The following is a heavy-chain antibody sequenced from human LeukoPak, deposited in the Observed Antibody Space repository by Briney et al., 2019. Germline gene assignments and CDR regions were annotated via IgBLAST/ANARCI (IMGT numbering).Heavy chain of an antibody. V-gene: IGHV5-51*01. Sequence: GESLKISCKGSGYSFTSYWIGWVRQMPGKGLEWMGIIYPGDSDTRYSPSFQGQVTISADKSISTAYLQWSSLKASDTAMYYCARHDSNRDGYNDGLDPWGQGTLVTVSS. CDR1: GYSFTSYW. CDR3: ARHDSNRDGYNDGLDP. CDR2: IYPGDSDT. J-gene: IGHJ5*02. D-gene: IGHD5-24*01.